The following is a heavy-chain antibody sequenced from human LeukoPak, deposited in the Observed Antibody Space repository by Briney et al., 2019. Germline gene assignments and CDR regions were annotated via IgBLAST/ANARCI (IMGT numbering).Heavy chain of an antibody. CDR2: IIPIFGTA. CDR1: GGTFSSYA. Sequence: SVKVSCKASGGTFSSYAISWVRQAPGQGLEWMGGIIPIFGTANYAQKFQGRVTITADESTSTAYMELSSLRSEDTAVYYCARDYYDSSGYRQIDYWGQGTLVTVSS. J-gene: IGHJ4*02. CDR3: ARDYYDSSGYRQIDY. D-gene: IGHD3-22*01. V-gene: IGHV1-69*13.